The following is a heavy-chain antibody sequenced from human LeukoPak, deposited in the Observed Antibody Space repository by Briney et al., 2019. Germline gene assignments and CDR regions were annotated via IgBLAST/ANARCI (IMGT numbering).Heavy chain of an antibody. V-gene: IGHV4-34*01. CDR1: GGSFSGYY. J-gene: IGHJ5*02. CDR2: IYYSGST. D-gene: IGHD6-13*01. CDR3: ARDLTPGYSSSLYNWFDP. Sequence: PSETLSLTCAVYGGSFSGYYWSWIRQPPGKGLEWLGSIYYSGSTYYNPSLKSRVTISVDTSKNQFSLKLSSVTAADTAVYYCARDLTPGYSSSLYNWFDPWGQGTLVTVSS.